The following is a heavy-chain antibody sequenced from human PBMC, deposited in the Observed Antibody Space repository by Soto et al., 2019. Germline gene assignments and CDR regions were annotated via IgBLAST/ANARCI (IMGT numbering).Heavy chain of an antibody. CDR2: INHSGST. J-gene: IGHJ6*02. Sequence: PSETLSLTCAVYGGSFSGYYWSWIRQPPGKGLEWIGEINHSGSTNYNPSLKSRVTISVDTSKNQFSLKLSSVTAADTAVYYCAIEGYGDYEDYYGMDVWGQGXTVTVYS. D-gene: IGHD4-17*01. V-gene: IGHV4-34*01. CDR1: GGSFSGYY. CDR3: AIEGYGDYEDYYGMDV.